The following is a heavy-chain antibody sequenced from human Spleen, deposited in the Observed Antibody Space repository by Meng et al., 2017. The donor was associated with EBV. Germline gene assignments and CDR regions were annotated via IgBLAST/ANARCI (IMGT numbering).Heavy chain of an antibody. CDR1: GDSVSSGA. V-gene: IGHV6-1*01. CDR2: TYYRSKWYN. J-gene: IGHJ4*02. Sequence: QVQLPLSVPGMLKTSQTLSLACAISGDSVSSGAWNWIRQSPSRGLEWLGRTYYRSKWYNDYAISVKSRITINPDTSKNQFSLQLSSVTPEDTALYYCARVPKSTGWYSYFFDYWGQGILVTVSS. D-gene: IGHD6-19*01. CDR3: ARVPKSTGWYSYFFDY.